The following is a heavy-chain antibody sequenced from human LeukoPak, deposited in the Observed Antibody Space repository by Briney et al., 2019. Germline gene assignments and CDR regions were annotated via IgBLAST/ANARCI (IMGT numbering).Heavy chain of an antibody. V-gene: IGHV3-53*01. J-gene: IGHJ4*02. CDR1: GLTVNSNC. Sequence: PGGSLRLSCAASGLTVNSNCMNWVRQAPGKGLQWVSVIYSGGTTYYADSVKGRFTISRDNSKNTLYLQMNSLRAEDTAVYYCARALLVRNGYNYSPNYFDYWGQGTLVTVSS. CDR2: IYSGGTT. D-gene: IGHD5-24*01. CDR3: ARALLVRNGYNYSPNYFDY.